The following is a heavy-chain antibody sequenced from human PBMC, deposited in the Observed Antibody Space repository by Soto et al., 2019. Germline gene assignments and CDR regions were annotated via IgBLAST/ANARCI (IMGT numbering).Heavy chain of an antibody. V-gene: IGHV1-69*01. CDR2: IMPIIGTA. CDR1: GGTFSSHV. CDR3: ARDLEFRDGNISHLDY. D-gene: IGHD3-10*01. J-gene: IGHJ4*02. Sequence: QVQLVHSGAEVKKPGSSVKVSCKASGGTFSSHVFNWVRQAPGQGLEGMGGIMPIIGTANYAQKFQGRVTITADESTSTAYMELSSLRSEDTAVYYCARDLEFRDGNISHLDYWGQGTLVTVSS.